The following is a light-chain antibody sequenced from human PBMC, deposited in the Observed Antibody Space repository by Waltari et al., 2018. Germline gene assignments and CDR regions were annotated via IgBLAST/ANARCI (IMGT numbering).Light chain of an antibody. CDR2: WAS. J-gene: IGKJ4*01. Sequence: DIVMTQSADSLAVSLGEEATINCKSSQRVLYSSNNKNYLAWYQQKPGQPPKLLIYWASTRESGVPDRFTGSGSGTDFTLTISSLQAEDVAVYYCQQYYSIPLTFGGGTTVEIK. CDR3: QQYYSIPLT. CDR1: QRVLYSSNNKNY. V-gene: IGKV4-1*01.